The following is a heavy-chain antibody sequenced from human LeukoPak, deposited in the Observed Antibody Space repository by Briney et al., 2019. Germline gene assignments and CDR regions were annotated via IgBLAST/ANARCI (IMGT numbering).Heavy chain of an antibody. D-gene: IGHD3-10*01. V-gene: IGHV3-23*01. CDR2: ISGSGGST. CDR3: AKSGGMVRGVIRAFDI. J-gene: IGHJ3*02. CDR1: GFTFSSYA. Sequence: GGSLRLSCAASGFTFSSYAMNWVRQAPGKGLEWVSAISGSGGSTYHADSVKGRFTISRDNSKNTLYLQMNSLRAEDTAVYYCAKSGGMVRGVIRAFDIWGQGTMVTVSS.